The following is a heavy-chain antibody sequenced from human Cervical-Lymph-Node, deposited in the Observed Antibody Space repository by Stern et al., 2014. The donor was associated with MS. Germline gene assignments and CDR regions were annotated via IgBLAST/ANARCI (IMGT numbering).Heavy chain of an antibody. Sequence: QVQLVQSGAEVKKPGSSVKVSCKASGGTFSSYAINWVRQAPGQGLEWMGRIIPLFGTANYAQKVQGSISITAEESTRTTYMELSSLRSGDTAVYYCARALDTAMLHLHYWGQGTLVTVSS. CDR1: GGTFSSYA. CDR2: IIPLFGTA. J-gene: IGHJ4*02. V-gene: IGHV1-69*01. D-gene: IGHD5-18*01. CDR3: ARALDTAMLHLHY.